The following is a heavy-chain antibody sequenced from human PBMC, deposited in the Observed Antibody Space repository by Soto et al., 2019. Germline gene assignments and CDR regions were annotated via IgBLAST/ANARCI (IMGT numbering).Heavy chain of an antibody. CDR1: GFTFSSYS. CDR3: ARDGANALYHYYGMDV. D-gene: IGHD3-16*01. V-gene: IGHV3-21*01. Sequence: GGSLRLSCAASGFTFSSYSMNWVRQAPGKGLEWVSSISSSSSYIYYADSVKGRFTISRDNAKNSLYLQMNSLRAEDTAVYYCARDGANALYHYYGMDVWGQGTTVTVSS. J-gene: IGHJ6*02. CDR2: ISSSSSYI.